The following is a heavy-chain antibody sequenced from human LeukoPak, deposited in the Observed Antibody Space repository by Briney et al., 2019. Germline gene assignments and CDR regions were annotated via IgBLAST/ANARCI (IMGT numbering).Heavy chain of an antibody. J-gene: IGHJ4*02. CDR2: TRYDRIDK. CDR1: GFSLEIYG. CDR3: TKDHCTRCSGDDSFDY. V-gene: IGHV3-30*02. Sequence: GGSLRLSCTASGFSLEIYGMHWVRQAPGKGPEWMAFTRYDRIDKYYADSVKGRFTISRDNSKNTLYLQMNSLRVEDTAVYYCTKDHCTRCSGDDSFDYWGQGTLVTVSS. D-gene: IGHD2-2*01.